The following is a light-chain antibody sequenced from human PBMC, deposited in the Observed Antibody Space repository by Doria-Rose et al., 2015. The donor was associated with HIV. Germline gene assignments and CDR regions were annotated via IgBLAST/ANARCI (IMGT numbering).Light chain of an antibody. J-gene: IGKJ1*01. V-gene: IGKV3-20*01. CDR2: DGS. Sequence: EIVLTQSPGTLSLSPGERATLSCRASQSFSSTYLAWYQQTPGQAPSLLIYDGSTRATGIPDRFSASASGTGFTLTINRLEPEDFALYYCHQYGTSWTFGQGTKVEI. CDR3: HQYGTSWT. CDR1: QSFSSTY.